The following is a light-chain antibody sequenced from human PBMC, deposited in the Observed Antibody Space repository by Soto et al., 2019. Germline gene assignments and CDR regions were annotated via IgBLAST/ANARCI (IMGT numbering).Light chain of an antibody. CDR3: QQDNSSPIT. Sequence: IQVTLAPSTLSASVGVRVTITCRASQTISSWLAWYQQKPGKAPKLLIYDASSLESGVPSRFSGSGYGTDFTLTISSLQPEDFATYYCQQDNSSPITFGQGTRLEIK. V-gene: IGKV1-5*01. CDR1: QTISSW. CDR2: DAS. J-gene: IGKJ5*01.